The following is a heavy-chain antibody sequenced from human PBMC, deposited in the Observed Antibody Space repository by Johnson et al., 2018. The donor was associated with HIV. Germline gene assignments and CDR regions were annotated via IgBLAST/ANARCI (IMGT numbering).Heavy chain of an antibody. J-gene: IGHJ3*02. V-gene: IGHV3-11*01. Sequence: QMLLVESGGGLVQPGGSLRLSCAASGFSFSDYYMNWIRQAPGKGLEWVSYISSSGSTIYYADSVKGRFTISRDGSKNTLFLQMNSLRAEDTAVYYCARRCSSSSCSHGAVDIWGQGTMVAVSS. CDR3: ARRCSSSSCSHGAVDI. D-gene: IGHD2-2*01. CDR1: GFSFSDYY. CDR2: ISSSGSTI.